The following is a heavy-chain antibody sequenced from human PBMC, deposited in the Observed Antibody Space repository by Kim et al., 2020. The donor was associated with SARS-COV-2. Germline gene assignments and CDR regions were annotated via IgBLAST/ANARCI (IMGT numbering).Heavy chain of an antibody. CDR2: TYYSGIT. V-gene: IGHV4-31*03. CDR1: GGSISSGGYS. CDR3: AKLRNPERYFDL. J-gene: IGHJ2*01. Sequence: SETLSLTCTVSGGSISSGGYSWTWIRQHPGKGLEWIGYTYYSGITYYNPSLKSRVTISVDTSENQFSLKLSSVTAADTAVYYCAKLRNPERYFDLWGRGTLVTVSS.